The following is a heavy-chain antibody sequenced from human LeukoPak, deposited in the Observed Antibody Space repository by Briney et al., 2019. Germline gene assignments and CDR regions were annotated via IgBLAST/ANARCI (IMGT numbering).Heavy chain of an antibody. D-gene: IGHD3-10*01. CDR1: GGSISSGDYY. V-gene: IGHV4-30-4*01. Sequence: PSETLSLTCTVSGGSISSGDYYWSWIRQPPGKGLERIGYIYYSGSTYYNPSLKSRVTISVDTSKNQFSLKLSSVTAADTAVYYCARVGNYYGSGSYHKIKPFFDYWGQGTLVTVSS. CDR3: ARVGNYYGSGSYHKIKPFFDY. J-gene: IGHJ4*02. CDR2: IYYSGST.